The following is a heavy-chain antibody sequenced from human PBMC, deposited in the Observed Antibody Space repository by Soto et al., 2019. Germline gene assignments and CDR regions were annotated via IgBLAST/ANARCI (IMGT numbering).Heavy chain of an antibody. J-gene: IGHJ6*02. D-gene: IGHD5-18*01. Sequence: QVQLVQSGAEVKKPGPSVKVSCKASGGTFSSYAISWVRQAPGQGLEWMGGIIPIFGTANYAQKFQGRVTITADESTSTAYMELSSLRSEDTAVYYCARVDTAMVTGYYGMDVWGQGTTVTVSS. CDR3: ARVDTAMVTGYYGMDV. CDR2: IIPIFGTA. CDR1: GGTFSSYA. V-gene: IGHV1-69*01.